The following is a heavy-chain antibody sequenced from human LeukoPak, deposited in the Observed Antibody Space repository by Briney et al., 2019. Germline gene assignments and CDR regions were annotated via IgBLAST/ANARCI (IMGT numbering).Heavy chain of an antibody. J-gene: IGHJ4*02. CDR3: ARDFYDILTGHSYRIPFDY. Sequence: ASVKVSCKASGYTFTSYGISWVRQAPGQGLEWMGWISAYNGNTNYAQKLQGRVTMTTDTSTSTAYMELRSLRSDDTAVYYCARDFYDILTGHSYRIPFDYWGQGTLVTVSS. CDR2: ISAYNGNT. D-gene: IGHD3-9*01. CDR1: GYTFTSYG. V-gene: IGHV1-18*04.